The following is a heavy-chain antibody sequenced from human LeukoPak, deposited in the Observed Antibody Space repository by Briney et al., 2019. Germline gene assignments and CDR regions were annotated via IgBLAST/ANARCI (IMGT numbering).Heavy chain of an antibody. CDR2: FDPEDGET. D-gene: IGHD3-3*01. CDR3: ARGGPILEWLLRSYYYYYYMDV. J-gene: IGHJ6*03. V-gene: IGHV1-24*01. Sequence: GASVKVSCKVSGYTLTELSMHWVRQAPGKGLEWMGGFDPEDGETIYAQKFQGRVTITADESTSTAYMELSSLRSEDTAVYYCARGGPILEWLLRSYYYYYYMDVWGKGTTVTVSS. CDR1: GYTLTELS.